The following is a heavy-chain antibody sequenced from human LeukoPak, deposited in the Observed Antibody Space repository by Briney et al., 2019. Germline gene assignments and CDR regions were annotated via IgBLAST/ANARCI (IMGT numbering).Heavy chain of an antibody. CDR3: AKDLDIVVIPAAQKGPDYYYGMDV. Sequence: GGSLRLSCAASGFTFSSYAMSWVRQAPGKGLEWVSGISGSGGSTYYADSVKGRFTISRDNSKNTLYLQMNSLRAEDTAVYYCAKDLDIVVIPAAQKGPDYYYGMDVWGQGTTVTVSS. CDR1: GFTFSSYA. CDR2: ISGSGGST. J-gene: IGHJ6*02. V-gene: IGHV3-23*01. D-gene: IGHD2-2*03.